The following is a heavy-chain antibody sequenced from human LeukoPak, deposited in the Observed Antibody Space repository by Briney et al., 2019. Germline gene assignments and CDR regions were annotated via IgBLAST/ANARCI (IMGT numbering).Heavy chain of an antibody. CDR1: GFTFSSYS. CDR2: IGTSNNYI. J-gene: IGHJ4*02. Sequence: PGGSLRLSCAASGFTFSSYSMNWVRQAPGKGLEWVSSIGTSNNYIYYADSVKGRFTISRDNAKNSLYLQMNSLRAEDTAVYYCARIGGYGGSYSGDYWGQGTLVTVSS. D-gene: IGHD1-26*01. V-gene: IGHV3-21*01. CDR3: ARIGGYGGSYSGDY.